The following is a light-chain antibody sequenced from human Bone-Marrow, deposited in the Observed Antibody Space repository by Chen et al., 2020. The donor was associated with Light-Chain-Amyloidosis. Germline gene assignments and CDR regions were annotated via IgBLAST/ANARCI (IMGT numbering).Light chain of an antibody. CDR1: QTISSNY. CDR3: HQYRTSPLT. CDR2: GST. J-gene: IGKJ4*01. V-gene: IGKV3-20*01. Sequence: EIVLTQSPGTLSFSPGEGANLSCRASQTISSNYLTWYQQKFGQAPRLRHHGSTSRATGIPDRFIGSGSGTDFTLTINTLETEEFAMYYCHQYRTSPLTYGGWIKMEIK.